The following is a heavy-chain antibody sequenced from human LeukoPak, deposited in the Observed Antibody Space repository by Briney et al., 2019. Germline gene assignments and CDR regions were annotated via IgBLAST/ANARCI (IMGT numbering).Heavy chain of an antibody. CDR1: GGSISSSSYY. V-gene: IGHV4-39*07. Sequence: SETLSLTCTVSGGSISSSSYYWGWIRQPPGKGLEWIGSIYYSGSTYYNPSLKSRVTISVDTSKNQFSLKLSSVTAADTAVYYCARVMGSSGWYRYRGFDYWGQGTLVTVSS. CDR3: ARVMGSSGWYRYRGFDY. J-gene: IGHJ4*02. CDR2: IYYSGST. D-gene: IGHD6-19*01.